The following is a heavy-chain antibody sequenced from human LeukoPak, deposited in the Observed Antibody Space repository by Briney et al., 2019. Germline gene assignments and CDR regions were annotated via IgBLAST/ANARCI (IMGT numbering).Heavy chain of an antibody. CDR3: ARHSPPFFFGSGSQLTYFFDI. CDR1: GDSISNYA. J-gene: IGHJ4*02. CDR2: IHTSGST. D-gene: IGHD3-10*01. Sequence: SETLSLTCTVSGDSISNYAWSWVRQPPGKGLEWIGYIHTSGSTNFNPSLKSRVTISIESSGGRFSLRLTSVTAADTAVYYCARHSPPFFFGSGSQLTYFFDIWGLGTLVSVS. V-gene: IGHV4-4*09.